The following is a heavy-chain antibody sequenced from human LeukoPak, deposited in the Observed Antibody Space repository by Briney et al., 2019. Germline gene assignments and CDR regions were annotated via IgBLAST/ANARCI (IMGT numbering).Heavy chain of an antibody. Sequence: PGGSLRLSCAASGFTFSSYAMSWVRQAPGKGLEWVSAISGSGGSTYYADSVKGRFTISRDNSKNTLYLQMNSLRAEDTAVYSCAKDGRVLWFGEPTDFFDYWGQGTLVTVSS. CDR3: AKDGRVLWFGEPTDFFDY. CDR2: ISGSGGST. J-gene: IGHJ4*02. D-gene: IGHD3-10*01. V-gene: IGHV3-23*01. CDR1: GFTFSSYA.